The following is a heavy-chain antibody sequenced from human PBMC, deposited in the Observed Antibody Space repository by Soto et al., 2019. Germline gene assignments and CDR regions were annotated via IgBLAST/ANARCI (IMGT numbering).Heavy chain of an antibody. V-gene: IGHV3-33*01. CDR2: IWYDGSNK. CDR3: ARMATVTTGPRYYYGMDV. Sequence: LRLSCAASGFTFSSYGMHWVRQAPGKGLEWVAVIWYDGSNKYYADSVKGRFTISRDNSKNTLYLQMNSLRAEDTAVYYCARMATVTTGPRYYYGMDVWGQGTTVTVSS. J-gene: IGHJ6*02. D-gene: IGHD4-17*01. CDR1: GFTFSSYG.